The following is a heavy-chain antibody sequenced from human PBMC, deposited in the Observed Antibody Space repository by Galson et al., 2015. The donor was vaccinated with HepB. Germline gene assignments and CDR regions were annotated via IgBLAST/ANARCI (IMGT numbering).Heavy chain of an antibody. Sequence: SLRLSCAASGFTFSSYAMSWVRQAPGKGLEWVSAISGSGGSTYYADSVRGRFTISRDNSKNTLYLQMNSLRAEDTAVYYCAKDQGYYGSGSYYTGSWFDPWGQGTLVTVSS. J-gene: IGHJ5*02. V-gene: IGHV3-23*01. D-gene: IGHD3-10*01. CDR2: ISGSGGST. CDR1: GFTFSSYA. CDR3: AKDQGYYGSGSYYTGSWFDP.